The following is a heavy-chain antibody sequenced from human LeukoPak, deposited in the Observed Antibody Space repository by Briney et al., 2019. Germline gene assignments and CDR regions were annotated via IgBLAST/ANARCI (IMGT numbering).Heavy chain of an antibody. CDR2: INTNTGNP. CDR3: ARDGGRRPAASYYYYGMDV. D-gene: IGHD2-2*01. J-gene: IGHJ6*04. V-gene: IGHV7-4-1*01. CDR1: GYTFTSYA. Sequence: ASVKVSCKASGYTFTSYAMNWVRQAPGQGLEWMGWINTNTGNPTYAQGFTGRFVFSLDTSVSTAYLQICSLKAEDTAVYYCARDGGRRPAASYYYYGMDVWGKETTVTVSS.